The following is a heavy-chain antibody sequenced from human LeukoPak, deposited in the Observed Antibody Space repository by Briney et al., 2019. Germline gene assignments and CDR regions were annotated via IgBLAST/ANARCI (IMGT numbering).Heavy chain of an antibody. Sequence: SETLSLTCTVSGGSISSYYWSWIRQPPGKGLEWIGYTYYSGSTNYNPSLKSRVTISVDTSKNQFSLKLSSVTAADTAVYYCARGGGDYGDYFDYWGQGTLVTVSS. CDR3: ARGGGDYGDYFDY. V-gene: IGHV4-59*01. J-gene: IGHJ4*02. CDR2: TYYSGST. D-gene: IGHD4-17*01. CDR1: GGSISSYY.